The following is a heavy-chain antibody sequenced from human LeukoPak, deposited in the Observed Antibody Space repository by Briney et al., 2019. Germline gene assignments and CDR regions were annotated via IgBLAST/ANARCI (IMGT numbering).Heavy chain of an antibody. V-gene: IGHV1-46*01. J-gene: IGHJ6*03. CDR2: INPSGGST. CDR1: RYTFTSYY. CDR3: ARGPAAGGTGYYYYMDV. Sequence: ASVKVSCKASRYTFTSYYMHWVRQAPGQGLEWMGIINPSGGSTSYAQKFQGRVTMTRDTSTSTVYMELSSLRSEDTAVYYCARGPAAGGTGYYYYMDVWGKGTTVTVSS. D-gene: IGHD6-13*01.